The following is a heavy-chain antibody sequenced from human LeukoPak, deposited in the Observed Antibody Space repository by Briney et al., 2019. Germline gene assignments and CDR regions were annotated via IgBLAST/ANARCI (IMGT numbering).Heavy chain of an antibody. V-gene: IGHV1-69*05. D-gene: IGHD1-26*01. CDR1: GGTFSSYA. J-gene: IGHJ6*03. CDR3: ASRLTKGGFYYYYMDV. Sequence: ASVKVSCKASGGTFSSYAISWVRQAPGQGLEWMGRIIPIFGTANYAQKFQGRVTITTDESTSTAYMELSSLRSEDTAVYYCASRLTKGGFYYYYMDVWGKGTTVTVSS. CDR2: IIPIFGTA.